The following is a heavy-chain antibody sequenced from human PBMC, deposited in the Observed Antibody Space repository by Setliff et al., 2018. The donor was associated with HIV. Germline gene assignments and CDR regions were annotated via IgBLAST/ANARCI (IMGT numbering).Heavy chain of an antibody. CDR1: GGSVTSGGHY. D-gene: IGHD5-12*01. V-gene: IGHV4-31*02. CDR3: ARGGNSRAAWFDS. CDR2: IHYTGSN. Sequence: TLSLTCTVSGGSVTSGGHYWSWIRQQPGKAPEWIGYIHYTGSNFYNPSLTDRLTISVDTSKNQFSLKLSYVTAAGTAVYYCARGGNSRAAWFDSWGQGTLVTSPQ. J-gene: IGHJ5*01.